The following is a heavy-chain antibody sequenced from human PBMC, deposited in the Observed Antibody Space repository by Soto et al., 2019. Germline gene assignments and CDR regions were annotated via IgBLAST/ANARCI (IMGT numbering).Heavy chain of an antibody. CDR2: ISYDGSNK. D-gene: IGHD2-15*01. CDR3: AKGQRYCSGGSCVEIDY. CDR1: GFTFSSYG. V-gene: IGHV3-30*18. J-gene: IGHJ4*02. Sequence: PGGSLRLSCAASGFTFSSYGMHWVRQAPGKXLEWVAVISYDGSNKYYADSVKGRFTISRDNSKNTLYLQMNSLRAEDTAVYYCAKGQRYCSGGSCVEIDYWGQGTLVTVSS.